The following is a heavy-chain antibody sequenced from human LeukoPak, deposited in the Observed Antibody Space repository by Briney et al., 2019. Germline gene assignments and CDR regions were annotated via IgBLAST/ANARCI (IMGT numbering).Heavy chain of an antibody. CDR2: ISYDGSNK. J-gene: IGHJ4*02. V-gene: IGHV3-30-3*01. D-gene: IGHD6-19*01. Sequence: PGGSLRLSCAASGFTFSSYAMHWVRQAPGKGLEWVAVISYDGSNKYYADSVKGRFTISRDNSKSTLYLQMNSLRAEDTAVYYCAHVAVAGTQTDDYWGQGTLVTVSS. CDR1: GFTFSSYA. CDR3: AHVAVAGTQTDDY.